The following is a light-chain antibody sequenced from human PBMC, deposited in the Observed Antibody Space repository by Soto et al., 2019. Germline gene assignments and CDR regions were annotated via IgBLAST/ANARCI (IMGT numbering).Light chain of an antibody. J-gene: IGKJ4*01. CDR1: QSVSSN. V-gene: IGKV3-15*01. CDR2: CAS. Sequence: EIVMTQSPATLSVSPGERATLSCRASQSVSSNLAWYHQKPGQAPRLLIYCASTRATGIPARFSGSGSGTEFTLTISSLQSEDFAVYYCQQHNNWPPFTFGGGTKVEIK. CDR3: QQHNNWPPFT.